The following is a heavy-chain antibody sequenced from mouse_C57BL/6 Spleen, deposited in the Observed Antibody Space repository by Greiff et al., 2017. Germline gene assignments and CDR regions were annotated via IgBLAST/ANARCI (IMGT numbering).Heavy chain of an antibody. Sequence: EVKLVESGGGLVKPGGSLKLSCAASGFTFSSYAMSWVRQTPEKRLEWVATISDGGSYTYYPDNVKGRVTISRDNAKNNLYLQMSHLKSEDTAMYYCARDSSGYLYYYAMDYWGQGTSVTVSS. V-gene: IGHV5-4*01. D-gene: IGHD3-2*02. J-gene: IGHJ4*01. CDR3: ARDSSGYLYYYAMDY. CDR2: ISDGGSYT. CDR1: GFTFSSYA.